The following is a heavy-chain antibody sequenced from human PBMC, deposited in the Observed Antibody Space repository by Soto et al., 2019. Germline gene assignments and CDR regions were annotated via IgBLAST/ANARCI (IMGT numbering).Heavy chain of an antibody. V-gene: IGHV4-59*08. CDR1: GGSIRSYY. D-gene: IGHD3-10*02. CDR2: LYNSGST. J-gene: IGHJ6*02. Sequence: PSETLSLTCTVSGGSIRSYYWSWIRQAPGKGLEWIGYLYNSGSTVYNPSLKSRVTISVDTSKNQFSLKLSSVTAADTAVYYCARQGGGSMFYYYYGMDVWGQGTTVTVSS. CDR3: ARQGGGSMFYYYYGMDV.